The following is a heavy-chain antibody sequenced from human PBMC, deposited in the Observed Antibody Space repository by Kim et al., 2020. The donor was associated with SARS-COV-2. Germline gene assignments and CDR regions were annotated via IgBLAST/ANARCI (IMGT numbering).Heavy chain of an antibody. D-gene: IGHD1-26*01. CDR2: I. Sequence: IVYADSVKGRFTISRDNAKNSLYLQMNSLRSEDTALYYCAKDNSGSIDYWGQGTLVTVSS. CDR3: AKDNSGSIDY. J-gene: IGHJ4*02. V-gene: IGHV3-9*01.